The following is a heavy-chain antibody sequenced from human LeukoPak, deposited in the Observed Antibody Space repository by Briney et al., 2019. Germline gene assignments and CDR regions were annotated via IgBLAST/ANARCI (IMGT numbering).Heavy chain of an antibody. J-gene: IGHJ4*02. CDR2: ISYGGSNK. CDR3: AKNAVGATRGGYFDY. V-gene: IGHV3-30*18. Sequence: PGRSLRLSCAASGFTFSSYGMHWVRQAPGKGLEWVAVISYGGSNKYYADSVKGRFTISRDNSKNTLYLQMNSLRAEDTAVYYCAKNAVGATRGGYFDYWGQGTLVTVSS. D-gene: IGHD1-26*01. CDR1: GFTFSSYG.